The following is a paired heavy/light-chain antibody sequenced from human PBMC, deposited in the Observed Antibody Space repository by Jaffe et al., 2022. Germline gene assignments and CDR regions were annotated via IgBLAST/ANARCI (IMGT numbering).Heavy chain of an antibody. CDR1: GFSFSSYA. D-gene: IGHD1-26*01. Sequence: QVQLVESGGGVVQPGGSLRLSCAASGFSFSSYAMHWLRQAPGKGLEWLTFIRYDGSDKYYTDSVKGRFTISRDNSKNTLYLQMNSLRPEDTAVYYCAKGEEGRKAENYFDYWGPGTLVTVSS. V-gene: IGHV3-30*02. CDR2: IRYDGSDK. CDR3: AKGEEGRKAENYFDY. J-gene: IGHJ4*02.
Light chain of an antibody. CDR2: WAS. J-gene: IGKJ2*03. CDR1: QSVLHSSHNRNC. CDR3: QQYYTVPPYS. Sequence: FVMTQSPDSLAVSLGERATFNCKSSQSVLHSSHNRNCLAWYQQKPGQPPRLLIYWASTRQSGVPDRFSGSGSETDFTLTISSVQAEDVAVYYCQQYYTVPPYSFGQGTKLEI. V-gene: IGKV4-1*01.